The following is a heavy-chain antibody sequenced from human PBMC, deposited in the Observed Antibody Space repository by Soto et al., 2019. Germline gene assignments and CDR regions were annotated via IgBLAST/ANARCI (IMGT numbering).Heavy chain of an antibody. Sequence: SETLSLTCSVSGVTMSYGGYSWSWIRQSPEKGLEWIGFVYYTGTTKYNPSLKSRVTISVDTSKNEFSLKLTSVTTADTAFYFCARDFAGRGPFDPWGQGKLVTVSS. CDR2: VYYTGTT. CDR3: ARDFAGRGPFDP. D-gene: IGHD1-26*01. J-gene: IGHJ5*01. V-gene: IGHV4-61*08. CDR1: GVTMSYGGYS.